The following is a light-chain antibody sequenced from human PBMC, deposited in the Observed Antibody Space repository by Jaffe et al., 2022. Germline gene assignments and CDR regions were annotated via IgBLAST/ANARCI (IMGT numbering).Light chain of an antibody. Sequence: QSALTQPRSVSGSPGQSVTISCTGTSSDVGGYNYVSWYQQHPGKAPKFMIYDVSKRPSGVPDRFSGSKSGNTASLTISGLQAEDEADYYCCSYAGRYTFEGVVFGGGTKLTVL. CDR1: SSDVGGYNY. CDR3: CSYAGRYTFEGVV. J-gene: IGLJ2*01. V-gene: IGLV2-11*01. CDR2: DVS.